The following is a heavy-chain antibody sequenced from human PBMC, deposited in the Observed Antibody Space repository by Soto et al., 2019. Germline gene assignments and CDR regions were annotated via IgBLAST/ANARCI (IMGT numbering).Heavy chain of an antibody. D-gene: IGHD3-22*01. CDR1: GFIFSGSG. V-gene: IGHV3-30*03. CDR3: ARWVGGSMYDNSGKYDS. CDR2: VSNDGIRK. Sequence: QVQLVESGGGVVQPGRSLRLTCAASGFIFSGSGMHWVRQAPGKGLEWVALVSNDGIRKYYGDLVMGRFTISRDNAENTLYLQINSLRAEDTAVYYGARWVGGSMYDNSGKYDSWGQGTLVTVSS. J-gene: IGHJ5*01.